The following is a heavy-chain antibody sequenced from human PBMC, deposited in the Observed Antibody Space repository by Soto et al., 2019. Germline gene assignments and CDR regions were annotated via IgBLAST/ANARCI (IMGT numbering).Heavy chain of an antibody. CDR2: TYYRSKWYN. CDR1: GDSVSSNSAA. CDR3: ARRIVATETFDF. D-gene: IGHD5-12*01. J-gene: IGHJ4*02. V-gene: IGHV6-1*01. Sequence: SQTLSLTCAISGDSVSSNSAAWNWIRQSPSRGLEWLGRTYYRSKWYNDYAVSVKSRITINPDTSKNQFSLQLTSVTAADTAVYYCARRIVATETFDFWGQGTLVTVSS.